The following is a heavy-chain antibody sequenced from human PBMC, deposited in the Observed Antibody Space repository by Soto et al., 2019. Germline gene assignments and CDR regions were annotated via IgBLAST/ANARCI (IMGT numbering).Heavy chain of an antibody. CDR1: GFTFSVFA. CDR3: AKDRGIGDYGVNAVEL. CDR2: ISGRGENT. D-gene: IGHD4-17*01. Sequence: EEQLLESGGGLVQRGGSLRLSCAASGFTFSVFAMSWVRQAPGKGLELVSTISGRGENTYYADSVKGRFTISRDNSKNTLNLQMNSLRGEDTAVYYCAKDRGIGDYGVNAVELWGQGTMVTVSS. J-gene: IGHJ3*01. V-gene: IGHV3-23*01.